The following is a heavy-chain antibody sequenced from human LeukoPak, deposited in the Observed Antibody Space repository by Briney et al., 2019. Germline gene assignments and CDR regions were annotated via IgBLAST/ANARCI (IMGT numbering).Heavy chain of an antibody. CDR1: GGSFSGYY. V-gene: IGHV4-34*01. CDR3: ARVSRTYSSGWYPWYFDY. Sequence: RASETLSLTCAVYGGSFSGYYWNWLRQPPGKGLEWIGEINHSGSTNYNPSLKSRVTISVDTSKNQFSLKLSSVTAADTAVYYCARVSRTYSSGWYPWYFDYWGQGTLVTVSS. J-gene: IGHJ4*02. CDR2: INHSGST. D-gene: IGHD6-19*01.